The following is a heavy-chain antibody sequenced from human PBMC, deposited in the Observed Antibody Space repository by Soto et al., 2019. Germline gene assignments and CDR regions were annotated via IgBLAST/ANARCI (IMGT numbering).Heavy chain of an antibody. Sequence: PSETLSLTCAVSGYSISSGYYWGWIRQPPGKGLEWIGSIYHSGSTYYNPSLKSRVTISVDTSKNQFSLKLSSVTAADTAVYYCARVRYCSSTSCYDFDPWGQG. CDR1: GYSISSGYY. CDR2: IYHSGST. J-gene: IGHJ5*02. CDR3: ARVRYCSSTSCYDFDP. V-gene: IGHV4-38-2*01. D-gene: IGHD2-2*01.